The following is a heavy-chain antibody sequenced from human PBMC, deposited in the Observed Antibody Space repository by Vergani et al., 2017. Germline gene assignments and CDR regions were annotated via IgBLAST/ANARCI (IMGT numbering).Heavy chain of an antibody. CDR1: GFTFSSYA. Sequence: EVQLLESGGGLVQPGGSLRLSCGASGFTFSSYAMTWVRQAPGKGLEWVSAISGSGGNTFYTDSVKGRFTISRDNSKDTLYLQMNSLRVEDTAIYYCAKARDSNCKGGNCYSYYYGLDLWGQGTTVTVSS. J-gene: IGHJ6*02. CDR3: AKARDSNCKGGNCYSYYYGLDL. CDR2: ISGSGGNT. D-gene: IGHD2-15*01. V-gene: IGHV3-23*01.